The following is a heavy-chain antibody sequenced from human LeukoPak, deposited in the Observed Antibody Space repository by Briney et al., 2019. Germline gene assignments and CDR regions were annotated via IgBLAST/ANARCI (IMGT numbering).Heavy chain of an antibody. CDR2: IYYSGST. V-gene: IGHV4-39*07. J-gene: IGHJ6*02. Sequence: PSETLSLTCTVSGGSISSSSYYWGWIRQPPGKGLEWIGSIYYSGSTYYNPSLKSRVTISVDTSKNQFSLKLSSVTAADTAVYYCAREVTRARYGMDVWGQGTTVTVSS. D-gene: IGHD4-17*01. CDR3: AREVTRARYGMDV. CDR1: GGSISSSSYY.